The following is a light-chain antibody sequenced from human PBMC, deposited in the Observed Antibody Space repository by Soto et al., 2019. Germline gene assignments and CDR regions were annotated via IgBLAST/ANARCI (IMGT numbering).Light chain of an antibody. J-gene: IGKJ1*01. Sequence: DIQMTQSPPSLSASLGVQVPLTCRASPGISIYLAWYQQKPGKVPQLLIYAASTLQSGVPSRFSGSGSGTDFTLTISSLQPEDVATYYCQKYNSAPWTFGQGTKVDIK. V-gene: IGKV1-27*01. CDR1: PGISIY. CDR2: AAS. CDR3: QKYNSAPWT.